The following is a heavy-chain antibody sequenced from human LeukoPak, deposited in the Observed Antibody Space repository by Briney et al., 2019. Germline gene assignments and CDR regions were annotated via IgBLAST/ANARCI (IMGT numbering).Heavy chain of an antibody. J-gene: IGHJ1*01. CDR3: ASSIAAAGKLYFQH. D-gene: IGHD6-13*01. Sequence: ASVKVSCKASGYTFTRYDINWVRQATGQGLEWMGWMNPNSGNTGYAQKFQGRVTMTRNTSISTAYMELSSLRSEDTAVYYCASSIAAAGKLYFQHWGQGTLVTVSS. CDR2: MNPNSGNT. V-gene: IGHV1-8*01. CDR1: GYTFTRYD.